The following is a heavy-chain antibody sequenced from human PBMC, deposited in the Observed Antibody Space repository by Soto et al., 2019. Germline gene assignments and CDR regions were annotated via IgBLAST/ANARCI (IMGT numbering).Heavy chain of an antibody. Sequence: PGGSLRLSCAASVSTFSDYYMSLIRQAPGKGLEWISYITTSSSYTNYADSVKGRFTISRYNARNSLYLQMNSLRAEDTAVYYCPREEYCSSTSCINWFESWGQGTMVTVSS. V-gene: IGHV3-11*06. CDR2: ITTSSSYT. D-gene: IGHD2-2*01. CDR3: PREEYCSSTSCINWFES. J-gene: IGHJ5*01. CDR1: VSTFSDYY.